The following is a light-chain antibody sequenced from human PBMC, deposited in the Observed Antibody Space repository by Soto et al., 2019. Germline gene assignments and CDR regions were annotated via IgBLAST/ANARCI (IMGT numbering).Light chain of an antibody. CDR1: QDIGIS. CDR2: TAS. CDR3: HQCDSFPLT. V-gene: IGKV1-12*01. J-gene: IGKJ4*01. Sequence: DIQMTQSPSSVSASVGDRVTITCRASQDIGISLAWYQQKPGEAPSLLIYTASSLHSGVPSRFSGSGSGTDFSLAISSLQPEDFATYYCHQCDSFPLTFGGGTRVEIK.